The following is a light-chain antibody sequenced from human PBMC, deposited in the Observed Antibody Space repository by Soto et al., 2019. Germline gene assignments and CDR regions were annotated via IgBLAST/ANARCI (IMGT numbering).Light chain of an antibody. CDR2: AAS. Sequence: DIQMTQSPSSLSESVGDRVTITCRTSQSIEYYLNWFQQKPGKAPKLLIHAASSLQSGVPSRFSGSGSGTDFTLTISSLQPYDSATYYCQQSYSSPRAFGQGTKVEIK. J-gene: IGKJ1*01. CDR1: QSIEYY. V-gene: IGKV1-39*01. CDR3: QQSYSSPRA.